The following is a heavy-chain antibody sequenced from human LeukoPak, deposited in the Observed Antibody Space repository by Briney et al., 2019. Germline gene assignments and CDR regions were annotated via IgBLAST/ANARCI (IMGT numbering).Heavy chain of an antibody. V-gene: IGHV4-30-4*08. D-gene: IGHD3-3*01. CDR3: ARVSTIFGVVIMGVDY. J-gene: IGHJ4*02. Sequence: PSETLSLTCTVSGGSISSGDYYWSWIRQPPGKGLEWIGYIYYSGSTYYSPSLKSRVTISVDTSKNQFSLKLSSVTAADTAVYYCARVSTIFGVVIMGVDYWGQGTLVTVSS. CDR1: GGSISSGDYY. CDR2: IYYSGST.